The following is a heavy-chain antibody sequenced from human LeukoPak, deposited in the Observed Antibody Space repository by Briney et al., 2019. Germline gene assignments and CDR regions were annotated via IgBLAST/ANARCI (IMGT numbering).Heavy chain of an antibody. CDR3: ARDGLAAITFDY. CDR1: GFTFSSYW. D-gene: IGHD5-24*01. CDR2: INSDGSST. J-gene: IGHJ4*02. Sequence: GGSLRLSCVASGFTFSSYWMHWVRQAPGKGLVWVSHINSDGSSTTYADSVKGRFTISRDNAKNTLFLQMNSLRAEDTAVYYCARDGLAAITFDYWGQGILVTVSS. V-gene: IGHV3-74*01.